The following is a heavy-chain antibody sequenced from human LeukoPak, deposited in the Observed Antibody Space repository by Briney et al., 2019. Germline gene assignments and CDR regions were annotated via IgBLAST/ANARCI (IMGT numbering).Heavy chain of an antibody. D-gene: IGHD2-2*01. CDR2: IIPIFGTA. V-gene: IGHV1-69*13. CDR3: ARLAFFPGNHCSSTSCLDY. CDR1: GGTFSNYA. J-gene: IGHJ4*02. Sequence: GASVKVSCKASGGTFSNYAISWVRQAPGQGLEWMGGIIPIFGTANYAQKFQGRVTITADESTSTAYMELSSLRSEDTAVYYCARLAFFPGNHCSSTSCLDYWGQGTLVTVSS.